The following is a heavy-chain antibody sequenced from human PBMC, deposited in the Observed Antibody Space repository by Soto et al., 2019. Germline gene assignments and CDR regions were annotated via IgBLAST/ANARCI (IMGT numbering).Heavy chain of an antibody. D-gene: IGHD3-22*01. V-gene: IGHV4-30-4*01. Sequence: QVQLQESGPGLVKPSQTLSLTCTVSGGSISSGDYYWSWIRQPPGKGLEWIGYIYYSGSTYYNPSPKSRVNLSVDTSQNQFSLKLSSVTAADTAVYYCARVSEGPYYDSSGYPDYWGQGTLVTVSS. CDR3: ARVSEGPYYDSSGYPDY. CDR1: GGSISSGDYY. J-gene: IGHJ4*02. CDR2: IYYSGST.